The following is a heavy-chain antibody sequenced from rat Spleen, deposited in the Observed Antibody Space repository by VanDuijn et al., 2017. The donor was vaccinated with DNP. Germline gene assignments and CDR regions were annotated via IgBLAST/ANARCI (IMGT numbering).Heavy chain of an antibody. CDR1: RFTFNSYW. V-gene: IGHV5-31*01. D-gene: IGHD1-3*01. CDR3: ARHGRVTTVATYWYFDF. J-gene: IGHJ1*01. CDR2: VTSSGGST. Sequence: EVQLVESGGDLVQPGRSLKLSCVASRFTFNSYWMAWIRQVPGKGLEWVASVTSSGGSTYYPDSVKGRFIISRDNARNTLYLQMDSLRSEDTATYYCARHGRVTTVATYWYFDFWGPGTMVTVSS.